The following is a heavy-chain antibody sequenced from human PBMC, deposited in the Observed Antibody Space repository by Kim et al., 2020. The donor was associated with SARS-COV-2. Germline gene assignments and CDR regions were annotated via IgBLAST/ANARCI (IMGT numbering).Heavy chain of an antibody. V-gene: IGHV3-30*18. CDR1: GFTFSSYG. D-gene: IGHD6-19*01. CDR2: ISYDGSNK. Sequence: GGSLRLSCAASGFTFSSYGMHWVRQAPGKGLEWVAVISYDGSNKYYADSVKGRFTISSDNSKNTLYLQMNSLRAEDTAVYYCAKGYQQWLDHTCSDYWG. CDR3: AKGYQQWLDHTCSDY. J-gene: IGHJ4*01.